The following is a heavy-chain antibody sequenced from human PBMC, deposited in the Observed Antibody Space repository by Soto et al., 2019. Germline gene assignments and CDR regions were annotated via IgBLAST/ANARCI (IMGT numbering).Heavy chain of an antibody. CDR2: ISGSGGST. Sequence: QSWGSLRLSCAASGFTFISYAIIFFRHSPGKGLEWVSAISGSGGSTYYADSVKGRFTISRDNSKNTLYLQMNSLRAEDTAVYYCAKDTTQLEALDYWGQGTLVTVSS. J-gene: IGHJ4*02. CDR3: AKDTTQLEALDY. D-gene: IGHD3-3*01. CDR1: GFTFISYA. V-gene: IGHV3-23*01.